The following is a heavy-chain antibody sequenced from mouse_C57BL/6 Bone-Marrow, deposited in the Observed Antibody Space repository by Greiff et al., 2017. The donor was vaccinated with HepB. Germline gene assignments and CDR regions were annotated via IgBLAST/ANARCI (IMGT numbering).Heavy chain of an antibody. Sequence: QVQLQQSGPGLVQPSQSLSITCTVSGFSLTSYGVHWVRQSPGKGLEWLGVMWSGGSTDYNAAFISRLSISKDNSKSQVFFKMNSLQADNTAIYYCARSFYYYGSSCYAMDYWGQGTSVTVSS. J-gene: IGHJ4*01. CDR2: MWSGGST. CDR1: GFSLTSYG. D-gene: IGHD1-1*01. V-gene: IGHV2-2*01. CDR3: ARSFYYYGSSCYAMDY.